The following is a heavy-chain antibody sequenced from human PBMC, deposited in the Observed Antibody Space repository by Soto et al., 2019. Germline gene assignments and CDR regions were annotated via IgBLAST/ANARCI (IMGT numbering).Heavy chain of an antibody. V-gene: IGHV3-9*01. J-gene: IGHJ5*02. CDR2: ITWNGGRV. D-gene: IGHD3-9*01. CDR3: TSGAPTHLIGYAGWFGP. CDR1: GFAFDDYA. Sequence: EVQLVESGGGLVQPGRSLRLSCAVSGFAFDDYAMHWVRQAPGKGLGWVSGITWNGGRVGYADSVKGRFTISRDIGGNSLYLKMRSLTPEGTALYYRTSGAPTHLIGYAGWFGPWVQGTLVTVSS.